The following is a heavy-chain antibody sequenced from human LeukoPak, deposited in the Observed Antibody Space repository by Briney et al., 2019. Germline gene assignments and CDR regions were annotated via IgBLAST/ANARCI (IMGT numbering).Heavy chain of an antibody. V-gene: IGHV5-51*01. CDR1: GYSFTNNW. CDR2: IYPDDSDT. J-gene: IGHJ4*02. Sequence: GESLEISCKGSGYSFTNNWIGWVRQMSGKGLEWMGIIYPDDSDTRYSPSFQGQVTISADKSITTAYLQWSSLKASDTAIYYCARGGYSSGWYHFDYWGQGTLVTVSS. D-gene: IGHD6-19*01. CDR3: ARGGYSSGWYHFDY.